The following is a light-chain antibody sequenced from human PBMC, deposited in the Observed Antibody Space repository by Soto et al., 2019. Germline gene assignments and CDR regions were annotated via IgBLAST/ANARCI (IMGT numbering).Light chain of an antibody. CDR1: QSVSSSY. J-gene: IGKJ5*01. V-gene: IGKV3-20*01. CDR2: GAS. Sequence: EIVLTQSPGTLSLSPGERATLSCRASQSVSSSYLAWYQQKPGQAPRLLIYGASSRATGIPDRFSGSGSGTDFTLTISRLEPEDVAVYYCQQYYSTLITFGQGTRLEIK. CDR3: QQYYSTLIT.